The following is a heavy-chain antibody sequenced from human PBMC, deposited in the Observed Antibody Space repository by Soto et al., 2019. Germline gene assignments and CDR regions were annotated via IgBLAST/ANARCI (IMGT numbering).Heavy chain of an antibody. CDR3: ATVVAVVSQGFDP. Sequence: ASVNVSCKVSGYTRTELSMHCVLQAPLKWLEWMGGFDPEDGETIYAQKFQGRVTMTEDTSTDTAYMELSSLRSEDTAVYYCATVVAVVSQGFDPWGQGTLVTVSS. J-gene: IGHJ5*02. CDR2: FDPEDGET. D-gene: IGHD6-19*01. V-gene: IGHV1-24*01. CDR1: GYTRTELS.